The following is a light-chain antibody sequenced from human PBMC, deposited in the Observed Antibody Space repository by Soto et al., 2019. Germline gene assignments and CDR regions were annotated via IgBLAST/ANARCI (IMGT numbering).Light chain of an antibody. CDR3: QQANSFPLT. Sequence: EIVLTQSPGTLPLSPWEAATLSCRASQSVSSSYLAWYQQKPGQAPRLLIYLASSRAPGIPDRFSGSGSGTDFTLTISSLQPEDFATYYCQQANSFPLTFGGGTKVDIK. CDR1: QSVSSSY. J-gene: IGKJ4*01. CDR2: LAS. V-gene: IGKV3-20*01.